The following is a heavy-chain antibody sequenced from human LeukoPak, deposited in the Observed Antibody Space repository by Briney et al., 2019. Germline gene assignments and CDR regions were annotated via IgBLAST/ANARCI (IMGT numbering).Heavy chain of an antibody. V-gene: IGHV1-2*02. Sequence: ASVKVSCKASGYTFTGYYMHWVRQAPGQGLEWMGWINPNSGGTNYAQKFQGRVTMTRDTSISTAYMELSRLRSDDTAVYYCARRGQWELPYYYYYYMDVWGKGTTVTVSS. D-gene: IGHD1-26*01. J-gene: IGHJ6*03. CDR1: GYTFTGYY. CDR2: INPNSGGT. CDR3: ARRGQWELPYYYYYYMDV.